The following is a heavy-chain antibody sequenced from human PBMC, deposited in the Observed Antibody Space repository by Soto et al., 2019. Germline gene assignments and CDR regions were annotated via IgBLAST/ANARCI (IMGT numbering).Heavy chain of an antibody. J-gene: IGHJ3*02. CDR2: ISSSGSTI. D-gene: IGHD4-17*01. Sequence: EVQLVESGGVLVQPGGSLRLSCAASGFTFSSYEMNWVRQAPGKGLEWVSYISSSGSTIYYADSVKGRFTISRDNAKNSLDMQMNSLRAEATDVYYCARDLGAEIVYGGLSAFDIWGQGTMVTVSS. V-gene: IGHV3-48*03. CDR3: ARDLGAEIVYGGLSAFDI. CDR1: GFTFSSYE.